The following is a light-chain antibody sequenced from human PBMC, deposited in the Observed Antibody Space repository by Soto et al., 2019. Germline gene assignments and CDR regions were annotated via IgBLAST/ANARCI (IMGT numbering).Light chain of an antibody. CDR2: DAS. V-gene: IGKV1-33*01. J-gene: IGKJ2*02. Sequence: DIQLTQSPSSVSASVGDRVTITCQASQDIKNYLIWYQQKPGKAPNLLIYDASTLGTGVSSRFSGSGSETDFSFTITNLQPEDIATYFCQHYDSVPCTFGQGTRLEIK. CDR1: QDIKNY. CDR3: QHYDSVPCT.